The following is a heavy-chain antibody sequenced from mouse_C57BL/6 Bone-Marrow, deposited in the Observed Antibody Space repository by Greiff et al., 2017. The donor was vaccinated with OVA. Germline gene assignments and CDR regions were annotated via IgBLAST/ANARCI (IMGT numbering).Heavy chain of an antibody. V-gene: IGHV1-62-2*01. CDR3: ARHDGYSFAFAY. D-gene: IGHD1-2*01. J-gene: IGHJ3*01. CDR2: FYPGSGSI. CDR1: GYTFTEYT. Sequence: VTLQESGAELVKPGASVKLSCKASGYTFTEYTIHWVKQRSGQGLEWIGWFYPGSGSIKYNEKFKDKTTLTADKSSSTVYMELSRLTSEDSAVYFCARHDGYSFAFAYWGQGTLVTVSA.